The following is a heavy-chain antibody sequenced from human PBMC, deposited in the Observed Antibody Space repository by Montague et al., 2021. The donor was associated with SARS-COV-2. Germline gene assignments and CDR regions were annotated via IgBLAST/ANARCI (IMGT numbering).Heavy chain of an antibody. CDR3: ARQLPPYCRTNTCYPCYFDV. D-gene: IGHD2-15*01. CDR1: GGSISSGDYY. CDR2: IYYAGRT. Sequence: SETLSLTCIVSGGSISSGDYYWGWIRQYPGKGLEWIGYIYYAGRTYYNPSLKSRLSISLDTSKNHFSLSLSSVTAADTAVYYCARQLPPYCRTNTCYPCYFDVWGQGTLVTVSS. V-gene: IGHV4-39*01. J-gene: IGHJ4*03.